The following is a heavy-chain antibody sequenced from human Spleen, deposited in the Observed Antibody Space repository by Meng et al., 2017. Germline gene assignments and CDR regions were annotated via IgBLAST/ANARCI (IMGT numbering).Heavy chain of an antibody. Sequence: VQLQESGPRRVTPSQTLSHTRTVFGGSISGGDYYWSWLRQPPGKGLEWIGYIHFSGSTYYNPSLNSGITISVYMSRNQFSLRLTSVTSADMAVYYCARVSSDCGGVMCYKGWFDPWGQGTLVTVSS. CDR2: IHFSGST. D-gene: IGHD2-21*01. CDR3: ARVSSDCGGVMCYKGWFDP. CDR1: GGSISGGDYY. V-gene: IGHV4-30-4*01. J-gene: IGHJ5*02.